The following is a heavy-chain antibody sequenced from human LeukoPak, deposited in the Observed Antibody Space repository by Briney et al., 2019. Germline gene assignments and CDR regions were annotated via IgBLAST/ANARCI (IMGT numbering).Heavy chain of an antibody. J-gene: IGHJ5*02. Sequence: SETLSLTCGVAGYSISSGYYWGWIRQSPGKGLEWIGNIYRSGSTYYNPSLKSRVTISVDTSKNQFSLRLTSVTAADTAVYYCARRDRWFDPWGQGTLVTVSS. CDR3: ARRDRWFDP. CDR2: IYRSGST. V-gene: IGHV4-38-2*01. CDR1: GYSISSGYY.